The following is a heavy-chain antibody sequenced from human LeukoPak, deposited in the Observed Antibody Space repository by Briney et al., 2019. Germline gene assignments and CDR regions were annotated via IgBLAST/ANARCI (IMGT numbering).Heavy chain of an antibody. D-gene: IGHD3-3*01. CDR3: ARAKTFTIFGVVITDWFDP. CDR2: ISAYNGST. Sequence: ASVKVSCKASGYTFTSYGISWVRQAPGQGLEWMGWISAYNGSTNYAQKLQGRVTMTTDTSTSTAYMELRSLRSDDTAVYYCARAKTFTIFGVVITDWFDPWGQGTLVTVSS. V-gene: IGHV1-18*01. J-gene: IGHJ5*02. CDR1: GYTFTSYG.